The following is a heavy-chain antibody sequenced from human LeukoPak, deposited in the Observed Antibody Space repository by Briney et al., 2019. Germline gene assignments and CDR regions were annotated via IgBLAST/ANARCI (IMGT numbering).Heavy chain of an antibody. CDR2: INHSGST. CDR1: GGSFSGYY. V-gene: IGHV4-34*01. J-gene: IGHJ5*02. D-gene: IGHD2-15*01. Sequence: SETLSLTCAVYGGSFSGYYWSWIRQPPGKGLEWIGEINHSGSTNYNPSLKGRVTISVDTSKNQFSLKLSSVTAADTAVYYCARRRVRHCSGGSCYSRAGFDPWGQGTLVTVSS. CDR3: ARRRVRHCSGGSCYSRAGFDP.